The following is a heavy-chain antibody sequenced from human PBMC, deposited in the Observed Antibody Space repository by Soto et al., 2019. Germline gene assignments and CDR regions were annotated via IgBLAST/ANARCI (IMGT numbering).Heavy chain of an antibody. V-gene: IGHV1-69*04. Sequence: GASVKVSCKASGGTFSSYTISWVRQAPGQGLEWMGRIIPILGIANYAQKFQGRVTITADKSTSTAYMELSSLRSEDTAVYYCARDPIMYYLDGSGYYPSGYWGRGTLVTVSS. J-gene: IGHJ4*02. CDR1: GGTFSSYT. CDR2: IIPILGIA. CDR3: ARDPIMYYLDGSGYYPSGY. D-gene: IGHD3-22*01.